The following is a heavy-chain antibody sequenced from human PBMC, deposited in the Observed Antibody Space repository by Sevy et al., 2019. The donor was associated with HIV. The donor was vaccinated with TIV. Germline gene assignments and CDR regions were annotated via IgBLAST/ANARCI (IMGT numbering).Heavy chain of an antibody. CDR1: GGSISSSSYY. Sequence: SETLSLTCTVSGGSISSSSYYWGWIRQPPGKGLEWIGSIYYSGSTYYNPSLKSRVTISVDTSKNQFSLKLSSVTAADTAVYYCARHVEVASLRLDYWGQGTLVTVSS. CDR3: ARHVEVASLRLDY. J-gene: IGHJ4*02. D-gene: IGHD6-19*01. V-gene: IGHV4-39*01. CDR2: IYYSGST.